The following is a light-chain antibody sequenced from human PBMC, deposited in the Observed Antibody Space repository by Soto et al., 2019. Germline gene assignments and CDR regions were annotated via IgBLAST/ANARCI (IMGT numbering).Light chain of an antibody. J-gene: IGKJ4*01. CDR2: GAS. V-gene: IGKV3-15*01. CDR3: QQYNNWPPLT. Sequence: EIVMPQSPATLSVSPGERATLSCRASQSVSSNLAWYQQKPGQAPRLLIYGASTRATGIPARFSGSGSGTEFSLTISSLQSEDFAVYYWQQYNNWPPLTFGGGTKVESK. CDR1: QSVSSN.